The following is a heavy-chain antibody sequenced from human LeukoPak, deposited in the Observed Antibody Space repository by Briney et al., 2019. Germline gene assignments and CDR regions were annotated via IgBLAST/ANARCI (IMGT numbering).Heavy chain of an antibody. CDR1: GFTFSSYA. CDR2: ITWNGAGT. V-gene: IGHV3-43*01. J-gene: IGHJ2*01. D-gene: IGHD4-23*01. Sequence: GGSLRLSCAASGFTFSSYAMSWVRQVPGKGLEWVSLITWNGAGTDYADSVKGRFTISRDNSKNPLYLQMNSLTTEDTAFYYCAKGGNALYWYFALWGRGTLVTVSS. CDR3: AKGGNALYWYFAL.